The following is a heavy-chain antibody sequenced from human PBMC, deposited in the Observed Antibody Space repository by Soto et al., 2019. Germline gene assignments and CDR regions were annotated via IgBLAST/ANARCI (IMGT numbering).Heavy chain of an antibody. CDR2: IWYDGRKK. CDR1: GFTFSSYG. V-gene: IGHV3-33*01. Sequence: QVQLVETGGGVVQPGRSLRLSCAASGFTFSSYGMHWVRQAPGKGLEWVAGIWYDGRKKYYADSVKGRFTISRDNSKNPQYLQMNSLRAEDTAVYYCARGYGGNSYCFDYWGQGTLGTGSS. D-gene: IGHD2-21*02. CDR3: ARGYGGNSYCFDY. J-gene: IGHJ4*02.